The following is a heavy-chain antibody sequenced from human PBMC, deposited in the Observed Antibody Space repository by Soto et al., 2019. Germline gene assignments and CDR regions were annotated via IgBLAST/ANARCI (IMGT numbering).Heavy chain of an antibody. V-gene: IGHV4-34*01. CDR2: INHSGST. J-gene: IGHJ4*02. Sequence: SETLSLTCAVYGGSFSGYYWSWIRQPPGKGLEWIGEINHSGSTNYNPSLKSRITTSVDTSKNQFSLKLSSVTVADTAVYYCATSCGYGWYNNWGQGTQVTVSS. CDR1: GGSFSGYY. D-gene: IGHD1-1*01. CDR3: ATSCGYGWYNN.